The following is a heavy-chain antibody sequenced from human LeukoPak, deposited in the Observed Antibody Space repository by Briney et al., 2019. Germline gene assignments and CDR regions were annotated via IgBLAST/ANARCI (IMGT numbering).Heavy chain of an antibody. CDR1: GFTFSDYA. D-gene: IGHD2-15*01. Sequence: PGGSLRLSCAASGFTFSDYAISWVRQAPGGGLEWVSAISGSGDKTFHADSVKGRFTTSRDNSKNTLSLQMSSLRVEDSAVYFCAKDTSAWWYHRAYMNVWGTGTTVTVSS. CDR3: AKDTSAWWYHRAYMNV. CDR2: ISGSGDKT. V-gene: IGHV3-23*01. J-gene: IGHJ6*03.